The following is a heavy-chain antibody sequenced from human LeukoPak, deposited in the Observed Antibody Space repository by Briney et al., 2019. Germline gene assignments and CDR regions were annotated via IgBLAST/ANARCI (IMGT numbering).Heavy chain of an antibody. Sequence: EASVKVSCKASGGTFISYAISWVRQAPGQGREWMGRIIPIFGTAKYAQKFQGRGTITTDESTSTAYMELSSLRSEDTAVYYCARDRGRRQWLPFDYWGQGTLVTVSS. J-gene: IGHJ4*02. CDR3: ARDRGRRQWLPFDY. CDR1: GGTFISYA. V-gene: IGHV1-69*05. D-gene: IGHD6-19*01. CDR2: IIPIFGTA.